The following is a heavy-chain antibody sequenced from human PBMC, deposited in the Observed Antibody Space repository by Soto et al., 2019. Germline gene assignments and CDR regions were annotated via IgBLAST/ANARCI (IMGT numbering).Heavy chain of an antibody. J-gene: IGHJ1*01. CDR3: ARASTYCSGGSCYLAPQYFQH. CDR1: GFTFSSYG. D-gene: IGHD2-15*01. CDR2: IWYDGSNK. V-gene: IGHV3-33*01. Sequence: QVQLVESGGGVVQPGRSLRLSCAASGFTFSSYGMHWVRQAPGKGLEWVAVIWYDGSNKYYADSVKGRFTISRDNSTNTLYLQMNSLRAEDTAVYYCARASTYCSGGSCYLAPQYFQHWGQGTLVTVSS.